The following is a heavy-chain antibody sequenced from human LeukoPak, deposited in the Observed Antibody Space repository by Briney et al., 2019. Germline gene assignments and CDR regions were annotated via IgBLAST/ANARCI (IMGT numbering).Heavy chain of an antibody. J-gene: IGHJ6*02. V-gene: IGHV3-23*01. CDR2: ISGSGGST. D-gene: IGHD5/OR15-5a*01. CDR1: GFTFSTYA. Sequence: GGSLRLSCAASGFTFSTYAMNWVRQAPGKGLEWVSTISGSGGSTYSADSVKGRFTISRDNSKNTLYLQMNSLRAEDTAVYYCAKEPSVDYGLDVWGQGTTVTVSS. CDR3: AKEPSVDYGLDV.